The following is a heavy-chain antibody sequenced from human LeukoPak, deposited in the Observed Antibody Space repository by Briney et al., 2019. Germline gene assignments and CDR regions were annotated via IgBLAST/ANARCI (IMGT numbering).Heavy chain of an antibody. CDR3: ARDIRGYIQSDGYFDY. V-gene: IGHV3-30*04. Sequence: GRSLRLSCEASGFTFTSHAVHWVRQPPGKGLEWVAVLSDVSRITLYSDSVKGRFTVSRDNSNNTLFLQMDSLKSEDSAVYYCARDIRGYIQSDGYFDYWGRGTLVTVSS. J-gene: IGHJ4*02. CDR1: GFTFTSHA. CDR2: LSDVSRIT. D-gene: IGHD5-18*01.